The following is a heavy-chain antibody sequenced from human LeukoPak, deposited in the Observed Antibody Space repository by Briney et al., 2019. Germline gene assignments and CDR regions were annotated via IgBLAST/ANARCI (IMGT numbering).Heavy chain of an antibody. V-gene: IGHV3-30*18. CDR2: ISYDGSNE. D-gene: IGHD3-10*01. J-gene: IGHJ4*02. CDR3: AKSGQLWLSSHDY. Sequence: PGGSLRLSCAASGFTFSTYGMHWVRQAPGKGLEWVAVISYDGSNEYYADSVKGRFIISRDNSKNTLYLQMNSLRPEDTAVYYCAKSGQLWLSSHDYWGQGTLVTVSS. CDR1: GFTFSTYG.